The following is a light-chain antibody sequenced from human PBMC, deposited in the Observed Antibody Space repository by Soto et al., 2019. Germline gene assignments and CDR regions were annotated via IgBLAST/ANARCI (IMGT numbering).Light chain of an antibody. CDR1: SSNIGAGYD. V-gene: IGLV1-40*01. CDR3: QSYDRSLRGYV. J-gene: IGLJ1*01. CDR2: GNT. Sequence: QSVLTQPPSVSGAPGQRVTISCTGTSSNIGAGYDVPWYQHLPGTAPKLLIYGNTIRPSGVPDRFSGSKSGTSASLAITGLQAEDEADYYCQSYDRSLRGYVFGTGTKVTVL.